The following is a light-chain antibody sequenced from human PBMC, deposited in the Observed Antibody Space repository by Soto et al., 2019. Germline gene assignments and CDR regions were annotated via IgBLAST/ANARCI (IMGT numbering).Light chain of an antibody. Sequence: QSVLTQPPSASGTPGQRVTISCSGSSSNIGSNTVNWYQQLPGTAPKLLIYSNNQRPSGVPDRFSGSKSGTSASLAFSGLQSEDEADYYCAAWDDSLNGGVFGGGTKLTVL. CDR1: SSNIGSNT. CDR3: AAWDDSLNGGV. V-gene: IGLV1-44*01. J-gene: IGLJ2*01. CDR2: SNN.